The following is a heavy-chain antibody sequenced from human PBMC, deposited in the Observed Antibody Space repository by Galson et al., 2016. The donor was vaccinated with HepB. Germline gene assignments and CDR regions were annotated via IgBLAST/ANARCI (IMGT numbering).Heavy chain of an antibody. V-gene: IGHV3-33*03. D-gene: IGHD6-19*01. Sequence: SLRLSCAASAFIFSNYGMHWVRRAPGKGLEWVAGIWTDGSNKYSGDSVKGRFTISRDKSKNTLYLQMNSLRAEDTAVYYCAKSKGGVWSYYFDYWGQGTLVTVSS. CDR1: AFIFSNYG. CDR3: AKSKGGVWSYYFDY. CDR2: IWTDGSNK. J-gene: IGHJ4*02.